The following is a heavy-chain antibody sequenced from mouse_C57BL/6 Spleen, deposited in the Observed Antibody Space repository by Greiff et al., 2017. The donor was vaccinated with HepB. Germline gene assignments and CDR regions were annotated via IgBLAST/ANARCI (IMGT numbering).Heavy chain of an antibody. Sequence: VQLQQPGAELVKPGASVKLSCKASGYTFTSYWMHWVKQRPGRGLEWIGRIDPNSGGTKYNEKFKSKATLTVDKPSSTAYMQLSSLTSEDSAVYYCASRDYYGSSYFGYFDVWGTGTTVTVSS. D-gene: IGHD1-1*01. CDR1: GYTFTSYW. CDR2: IDPNSGGT. V-gene: IGHV1-72*01. J-gene: IGHJ1*03. CDR3: ASRDYYGSSYFGYFDV.